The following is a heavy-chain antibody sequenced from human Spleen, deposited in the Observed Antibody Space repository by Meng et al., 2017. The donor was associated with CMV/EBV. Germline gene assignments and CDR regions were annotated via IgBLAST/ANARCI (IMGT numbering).Heavy chain of an antibody. D-gene: IGHD3-22*01. V-gene: IGHV4-34*01. CDR1: GGAFSGYY. CDR2: INHSGST. CDR3: ARGSGYYYLRVYYFDY. Sequence: GGAFSGYYWSWIRQPPGKGLGWIGEINHSGSTNYNPSLKSRVTISVDTSKNQFSLKLSSVTAADTAVYYCARGSGYYYLRVYYFDYWGQGTLVTVSS. J-gene: IGHJ4*02.